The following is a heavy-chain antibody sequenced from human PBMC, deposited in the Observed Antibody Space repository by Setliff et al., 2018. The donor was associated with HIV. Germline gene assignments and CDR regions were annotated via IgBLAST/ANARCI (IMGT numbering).Heavy chain of an antibody. V-gene: IGHV1-2*02. CDR1: GYIFIRYY. Sequence: ASVKVSCKTSGYIFIRYYIFWVRQAPGQGLEWMGNINPHTGVTKYAEKFQGRVTMNQFSLKVNSVTVADTATYFCARHGPGETDYYYYYMDVWGKGTTVTVSS. J-gene: IGHJ6*03. D-gene: IGHD5-18*01. CDR3: ETDYYYYYMDV. CDR2: INPHTGVT.